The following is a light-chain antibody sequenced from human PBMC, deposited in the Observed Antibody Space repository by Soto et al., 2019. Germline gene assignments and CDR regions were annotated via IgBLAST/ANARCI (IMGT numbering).Light chain of an antibody. CDR2: DVS. CDR3: SSYTSCSTRGLYV. J-gene: IGLJ1*01. Sequence: QSALTQPASVSGSPGQSITISCTGTSSDVDGYNYVSWYQQHPGKAPKLMIYDVSNRPSGVSNRFSGSKSGNTASLTISGLQAEDEADYYCSSYTSCSTRGLYVFGTGTKLTVL. CDR1: SSDVDGYNY. V-gene: IGLV2-14*01.